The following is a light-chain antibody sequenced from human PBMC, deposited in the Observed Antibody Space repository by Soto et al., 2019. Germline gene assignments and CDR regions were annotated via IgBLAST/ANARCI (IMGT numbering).Light chain of an antibody. CDR2: EVS. Sequence: QSALTQPPSASGSPGQSVTISCTGTSSDVGGCKFVSWYQQYPGKALKLIIYEVSKRTSGVPDRFSGFQSGNTASLTVSGLQAEDDADYYCSSCAGSNNPYVFGTGTKLTVL. CDR1: SSDVGGCKF. CDR3: SSCAGSNNPYV. J-gene: IGLJ1*01. V-gene: IGLV2-8*01.